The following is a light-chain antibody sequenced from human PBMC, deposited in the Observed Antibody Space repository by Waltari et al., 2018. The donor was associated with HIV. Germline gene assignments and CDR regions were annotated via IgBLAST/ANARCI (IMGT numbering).Light chain of an antibody. CDR1: RYNIGAGYD. J-gene: IGLJ3*02. CDR3: QSYDSSLGGWV. Sequence: QSVLTPPPSVSGAPGQRVTIACTGSRYNIGAGYDVHWYQQLPGTAPKLLIYGNNHRPSGVPDRFSGSKSATSASLAITGLQAEDEADYYCQSYDSSLGGWVFGGGTKLTVL. V-gene: IGLV1-40*01. CDR2: GNN.